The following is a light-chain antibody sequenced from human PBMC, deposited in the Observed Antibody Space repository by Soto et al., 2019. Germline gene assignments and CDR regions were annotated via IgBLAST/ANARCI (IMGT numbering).Light chain of an antibody. CDR2: GAS. CDR1: QSVSSSF. V-gene: IGKV3-20*01. J-gene: IGKJ1*01. CDR3: HQYGSSPST. Sequence: EIVLTLSPGTLSLSPGERATLSCRASQSVSSSFLAWYQQRPGQAPRLLIYGASSRATGIPDRFSGSGSGTDFTLTSSRLEPEDFAVYYWHQYGSSPSTFGQGTKVDIK.